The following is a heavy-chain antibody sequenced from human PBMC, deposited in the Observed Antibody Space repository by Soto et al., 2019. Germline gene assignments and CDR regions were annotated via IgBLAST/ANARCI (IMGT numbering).Heavy chain of an antibody. J-gene: IGHJ6*02. CDR3: VRGTRDCNTVSCYTPQGSFYYGMDV. CDR1: GVSFSKNS. CDR2: IIPMFGRP. D-gene: IGHD2-2*02. Sequence: QVQVAQSGAEVKKPGASVKVSCKTSGVSFSKNSISWVRQAPGQGLEWMGGIIPMFGRPNYAQTFLARVTIHADASTGTDYMDLSDLRSDDTAMYYCVRGTRDCNTVSCYTPQGSFYYGMDVWGQGTTVTVSS. V-gene: IGHV1-69*01.